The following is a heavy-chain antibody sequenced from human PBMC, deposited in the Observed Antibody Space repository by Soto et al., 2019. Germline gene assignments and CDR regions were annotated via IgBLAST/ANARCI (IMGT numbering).Heavy chain of an antibody. Sequence: SGPTLVNPTQTLTLTCTFSGFSLVTSGMCVSWIRQPPGKALEWLALIDWDDDKYYSTSLKTRLTISKDTSKNQVVLTMTNMDPVDTATYYCARYFRGTTRAFWFDPWGQGTLVTVSS. CDR3: ARYFRGTTRAFWFDP. CDR1: GFSLVTSGMC. J-gene: IGHJ5*02. CDR2: IDWDDDK. V-gene: IGHV2-70*01. D-gene: IGHD1-1*01.